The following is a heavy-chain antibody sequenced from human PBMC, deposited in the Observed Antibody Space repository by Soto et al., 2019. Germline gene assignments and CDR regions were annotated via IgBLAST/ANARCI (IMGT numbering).Heavy chain of an antibody. J-gene: IGHJ4*02. V-gene: IGHV1-18*01. Sequence: QVHLVPSGAEVKKPGASVKVSCKASGYTFTSYGITWVRQAPGQGLEWMGWISAHNGNTDYAQKLQGRVIVTRDTSTSTAYMELRSLISDDTAVYYWARGRYGDYWGQGALVTVSS. CDR2: ISAHNGNT. CDR1: GYTFTSYG. CDR3: ARGRYGDY. D-gene: IGHD1-1*01.